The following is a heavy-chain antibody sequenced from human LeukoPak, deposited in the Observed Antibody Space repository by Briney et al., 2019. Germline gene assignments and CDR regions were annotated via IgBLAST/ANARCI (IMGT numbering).Heavy chain of an antibody. CDR1: GFTFDDYA. CDR3: ARDTIAARDIFDP. V-gene: IGHV3-9*01. CDR2: ISWNSGNL. D-gene: IGHD6-6*01. Sequence: GGSLRLSCAASGFTFDDYAMHWVRQAPGKGLEWVSGISWNSGNLDYVDSVKGRFTISRDNAKNSLYLQMNSLRAEDTAVYYCARDTIAARDIFDPWGQGTLVTVSS. J-gene: IGHJ5*02.